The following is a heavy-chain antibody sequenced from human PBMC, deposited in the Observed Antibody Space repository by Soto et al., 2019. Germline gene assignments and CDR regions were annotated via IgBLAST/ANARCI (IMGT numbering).Heavy chain of an antibody. Sequence: GASVKVSCKASGYTFTSYYMHWVRQAPGQGLEWMGIINPSGGSTSYAQKFQGRVTMTRDTSTSTVYMELSSLRSEDTAVYYCARDRAQSPYCSSTSCPLGHDFDYWGQGTLVTVSS. CDR2: INPSGGST. D-gene: IGHD2-2*01. CDR3: ARDRAQSPYCSSTSCPLGHDFDY. V-gene: IGHV1-46*01. CDR1: GYTFTSYY. J-gene: IGHJ4*02.